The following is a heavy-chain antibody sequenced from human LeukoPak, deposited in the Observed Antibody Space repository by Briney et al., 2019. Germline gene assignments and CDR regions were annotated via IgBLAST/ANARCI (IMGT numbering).Heavy chain of an antibody. D-gene: IGHD6-19*01. Sequence: SETLSLTCTVSGGSISSYYWSWIRQPPGKGLEWIGYIYYSGSTNYNPSLKSRVTISVDTSKNQFSLKLSSVTAADTAVYYCARGPDTYSSGWYPFDYWGQGTLVTVSS. CDR2: IYYSGST. CDR3: ARGPDTYSSGWYPFDY. CDR1: GGSISSYY. J-gene: IGHJ4*02. V-gene: IGHV4-59*01.